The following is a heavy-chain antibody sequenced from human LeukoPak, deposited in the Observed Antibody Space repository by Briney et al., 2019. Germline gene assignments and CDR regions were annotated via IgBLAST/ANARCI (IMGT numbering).Heavy chain of an antibody. CDR2: ISYDGSNK. J-gene: IGHJ4*02. D-gene: IGHD5-18*01. CDR1: GFTFSSYA. V-gene: IGHV3-30-3*01. CDR3: AREYSIQLWLMDY. Sequence: GGSLRLSCAASGFTFSSYAMHWVRQAPGKGLEWVAVISYDGSNKYYADSVKGRFTISRDNSKNTLYLQMNSLRAEDTAVYYCAREYSIQLWLMDYWGQGTLVTVSS.